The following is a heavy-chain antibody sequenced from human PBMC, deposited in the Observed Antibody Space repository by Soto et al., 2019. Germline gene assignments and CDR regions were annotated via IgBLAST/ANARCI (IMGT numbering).Heavy chain of an antibody. CDR3: ARGWKFEAPLDY. CDR2: IWSDESNK. D-gene: IGHD1-1*01. CDR1: GFAFSGYG. J-gene: IGHJ4*02. V-gene: IGHV3-33*01. Sequence: GGSLRLSCAASGFAFSGYGMHWVRQAPGKGLEWVAVIWSDESNKYYADSVKGRFTISRDNSKNTLYLQMNSLRAEDTAVYYCARGWKFEAPLDYWGQGTLVTVSS.